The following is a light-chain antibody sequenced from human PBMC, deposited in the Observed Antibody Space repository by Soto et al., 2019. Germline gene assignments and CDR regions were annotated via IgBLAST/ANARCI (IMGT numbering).Light chain of an antibody. CDR3: CSYAGTYTFVL. Sequence: QSVLTQPRSVSGSPGQSVTMSCTGTNSDIGAYNYVSWYQQRPDRAPQLIIYDVNQRPSGVPDRFSGSKSGNTAFLTISGLRADDEADFYCCSYAGTYTFVLFGGGTKLTVL. V-gene: IGLV2-11*01. CDR1: NSDIGAYNY. CDR2: DVN. J-gene: IGLJ2*01.